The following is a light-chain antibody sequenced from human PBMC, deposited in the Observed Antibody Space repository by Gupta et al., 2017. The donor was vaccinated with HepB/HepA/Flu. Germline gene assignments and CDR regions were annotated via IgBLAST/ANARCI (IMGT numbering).Light chain of an antibody. CDR1: QSIRSY. Sequence: DIQMTQSPSSLSSSVGDRVTITCRASQSIRSYLNWYQQKPGKAPKLLIYAASSLQSGVPSRFSGSGSGTDFTLTISSLQPEDFATYFCQQSYSTPRTFGHGTKVDIK. CDR2: AAS. CDR3: QQSYSTPRT. J-gene: IGKJ3*01. V-gene: IGKV1-39*01.